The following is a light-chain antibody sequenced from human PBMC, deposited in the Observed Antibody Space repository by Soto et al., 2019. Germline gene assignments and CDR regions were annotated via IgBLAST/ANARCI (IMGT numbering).Light chain of an antibody. Sequence: QAVVTQPPSVCGAPGQRVTISCTGTSSNLGAGYDVHWYQQLPGAAPKLVIFGNRNRPSGVPERFSGSKSGTSASLAITGLQAEDEADYYCQAYDYSLTASVFGGGTQLTVL. J-gene: IGLJ3*02. CDR3: QAYDYSLTASV. CDR2: GNR. V-gene: IGLV1-40*01. CDR1: SSNLGAGYD.